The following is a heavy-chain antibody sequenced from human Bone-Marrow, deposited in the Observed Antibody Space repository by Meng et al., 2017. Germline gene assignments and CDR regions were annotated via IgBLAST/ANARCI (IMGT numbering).Heavy chain of an antibody. CDR3: ARDLAYSGSYQQPDAFDI. D-gene: IGHD1-26*01. J-gene: IGHJ3*02. V-gene: IGHV3-21*01. CDR1: GFTFTSYS. CDR2: ISSSSSYI. Sequence: GRSLRLSCAASGFTFTSYSMNWVRQAPGKGLEWVSSISSSSSYIYYADSVKGRFTITRDNAKNPLYMQMNSLRAEDTAVYYCARDLAYSGSYQQPDAFDIWGQGTMVTVSS.